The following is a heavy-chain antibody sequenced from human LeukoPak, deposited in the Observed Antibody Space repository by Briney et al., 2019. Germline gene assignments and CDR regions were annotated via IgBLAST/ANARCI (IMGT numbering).Heavy chain of an antibody. J-gene: IGHJ5*02. CDR1: GXTFSSYG. D-gene: IGHD3-3*01. Sequence: PGGSLRLSCAASGXTFSSYGMHWVRQAPGKGLEWVAVISYDGSNKYYADSVKGRFTISRDNSKNTLYLQMNSLRAEDTAVYYCAKDGSYRYYDFWSGYYTEWFDPWGQGTLVTVSS. V-gene: IGHV3-30*18. CDR3: AKDGSYRYYDFWSGYYTEWFDP. CDR2: ISYDGSNK.